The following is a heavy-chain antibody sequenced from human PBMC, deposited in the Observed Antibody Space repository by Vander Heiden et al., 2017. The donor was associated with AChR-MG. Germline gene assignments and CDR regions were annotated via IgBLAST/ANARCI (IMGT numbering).Heavy chain of an antibody. V-gene: IGHV4-59*01. CDR1: GGSIRSYY. D-gene: IGHD3-10*01. CDR2: IYYSGST. CDR3: AREPPYGSGYYYGMDV. Sequence: QVQLQESGPGLVKPSETLSLTCTVSGGSIRSYYWSWIRQPPGKGLEWIGYIYYSGSTNYNPSLKSRVTISVDTSKNQFSLKLSSVTAADTAVYYCAREPPYGSGYYYGMDVWGQGTTVTVSS. J-gene: IGHJ6*02.